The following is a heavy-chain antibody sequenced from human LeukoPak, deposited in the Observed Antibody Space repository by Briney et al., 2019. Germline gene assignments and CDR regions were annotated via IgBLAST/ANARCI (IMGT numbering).Heavy chain of an antibody. D-gene: IGHD3-10*01. CDR1: GYTFTSYG. J-gene: IGHJ6*03. Sequence: ASVKVSCKASGYTFTSYGISWVRQAPGQGLEWMGWISAYNGNTNYAQKLQGRVTMTTDTSTSTAYMELRSLRSDDTAVYYCARDPGLLWFGELLGTYYMDVWGKGTTVTTSS. CDR2: ISAYNGNT. CDR3: ARDPGLLWFGELLGTYYMDV. V-gene: IGHV1-18*01.